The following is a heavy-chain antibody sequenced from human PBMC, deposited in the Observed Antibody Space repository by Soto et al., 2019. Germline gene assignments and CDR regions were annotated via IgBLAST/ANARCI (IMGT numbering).Heavy chain of an antibody. J-gene: IGHJ4*02. CDR3: ARVAFAAMDHQRFDY. CDR2: IYYSGST. V-gene: IGHV4-31*03. D-gene: IGHD5-18*01. CDR1: GGSISSGGYY. Sequence: SETLSLTCTVSGGSISSGGYYWSWIRQHPGKGLEWIGYIYYSGSTYYNPSLKSRVTISVDTSKNQFSLKLSSVTAADTAVYYCARVAFAAMDHQRFDYWGQGALVTVSS.